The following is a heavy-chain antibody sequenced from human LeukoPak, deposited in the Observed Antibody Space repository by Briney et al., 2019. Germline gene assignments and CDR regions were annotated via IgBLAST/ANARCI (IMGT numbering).Heavy chain of an antibody. CDR2: IDPTDSYT. CDR1: GYSFSSYW. V-gene: IGHV5-10-1*01. J-gene: IGHJ1*01. Sequence: GESLKISCKGSGYSFSSYWISWVRQMPGKGLEWMGRIDPTDSYTNYSPSFQGHVTISADKSISTAYLQWSSLKASDTAMYYCARHTVAGDEEYFQHWGQGTLVTVSS. D-gene: IGHD6-19*01. CDR3: ARHTVAGDEEYFQH.